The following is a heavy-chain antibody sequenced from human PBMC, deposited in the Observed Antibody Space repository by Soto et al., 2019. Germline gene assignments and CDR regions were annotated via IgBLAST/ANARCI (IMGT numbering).Heavy chain of an antibody. D-gene: IGHD1-26*01. CDR3: AKRSRPATIGL. CDR1: GFTFSSYA. Sequence: EVQLLESGGGLVQPGESLRLSCAASGFTFSSYAMSWVRQAPGKGLEWVSVISGSDDSTYYADSVKGRFTISRDNSQNTLYLQMNSLRAEDTAVYYCAKRSRPATIGLWGQGTLVTVSS. J-gene: IGHJ4*02. CDR2: ISGSDDST. V-gene: IGHV3-23*01.